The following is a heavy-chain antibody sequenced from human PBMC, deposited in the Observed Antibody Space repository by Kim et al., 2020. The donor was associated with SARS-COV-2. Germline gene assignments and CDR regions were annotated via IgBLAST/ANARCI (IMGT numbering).Heavy chain of an antibody. CDR2: GST. V-gene: IGHV4-59*01. J-gene: IGHJ5*02. CDR3: ARDLQIFDP. Sequence: GSTNYTPSLKSRVTISVDTSKNQFSLKLSSVTAADTAVYYCARDLQIFDPWGQGTLVTVSS. D-gene: IGHD4-4*01.